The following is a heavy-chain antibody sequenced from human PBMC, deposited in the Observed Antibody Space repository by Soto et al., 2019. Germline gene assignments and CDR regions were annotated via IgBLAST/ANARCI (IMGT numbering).Heavy chain of an antibody. CDR2: IYGSGGGI. D-gene: IGHD3-16*01. V-gene: IGHV3-23*01. J-gene: IGHJ4*02. CDR1: GLPHSNFA. Sequence: EVQLLESGGGLVQPGGSLRLSCTASGLPHSNFAMMWVRQAPGKGLECVSGIYGSGGGIEYADSVKGRFTISRDNSKNTVYLQMTDLRADDTDVYYCAKDAVYNDGLWLMDHWGQGTQVTVSS. CDR3: AKDAVYNDGLWLMDH.